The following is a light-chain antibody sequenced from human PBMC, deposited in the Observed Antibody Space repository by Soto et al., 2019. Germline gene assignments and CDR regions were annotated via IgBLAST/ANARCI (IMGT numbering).Light chain of an antibody. J-gene: IGKJ5*01. V-gene: IGKV1-9*01. CDR2: AAS. Sequence: IQLTQSPSFLSASVGERVTITCGASQGISSNVAGYQQKPGKAPKLMIYAASTLQSGVPSRFSGSGSGTEFTLTISRLQSEDFATYYCQQFNGYPITFRQGTRLEI. CDR3: QQFNGYPIT. CDR1: QGISSN.